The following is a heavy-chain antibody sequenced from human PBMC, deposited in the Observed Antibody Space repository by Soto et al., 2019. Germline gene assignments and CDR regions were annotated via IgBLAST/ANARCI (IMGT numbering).Heavy chain of an antibody. CDR1: GGSFSGYY. CDR2: INHSGST. V-gene: IGHV4-34*01. Sequence: PSETLSLTCAVYGGSFSGYYWTWIRQPPGTGLEWIGEINHSGSTNYNPSLKSRVTISVDTSKNQFSLKLTSVTAADTAVYYCARDKITGSFDYCGQGTLVTVSS. J-gene: IGHJ4*02. D-gene: IGHD2-8*02. CDR3: ARDKITGSFDY.